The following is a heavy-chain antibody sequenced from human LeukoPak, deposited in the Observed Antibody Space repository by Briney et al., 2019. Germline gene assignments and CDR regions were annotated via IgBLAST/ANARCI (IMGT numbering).Heavy chain of an antibody. J-gene: IGHJ3*02. Sequence: ASVKVSCKASGYTFTGYYMHWVRQAPGQGLEWMGIINPSGGSTSYAQKFQGRVTMTRDMSTSTVYMELSSLRSEDTAVYYCARDLRCGGDCYPDDAFDIWGQGTMVTVSS. V-gene: IGHV1-46*01. CDR3: ARDLRCGGDCYPDDAFDI. CDR1: GYTFTGYY. CDR2: INPSGGST. D-gene: IGHD2-21*02.